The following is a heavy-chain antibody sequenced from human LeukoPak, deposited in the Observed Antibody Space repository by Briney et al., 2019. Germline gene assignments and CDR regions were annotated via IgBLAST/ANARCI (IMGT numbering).Heavy chain of an antibody. CDR2: IYYSGST. Sequence: KPSETLSLTCTVSGGSISSSSYYWGWIRQPPGKGLEWIGSIYYSGSTYYNPSLKSRVTISVDTSKNQFSLKLSSVTAADTAVYYCATGPQPVIASAAFSHWGQGTLVTVSS. V-gene: IGHV4-39*07. D-gene: IGHD6-13*01. CDR1: GGSISSSSYY. CDR3: ATGPQPVIASAAFSH. J-gene: IGHJ4*02.